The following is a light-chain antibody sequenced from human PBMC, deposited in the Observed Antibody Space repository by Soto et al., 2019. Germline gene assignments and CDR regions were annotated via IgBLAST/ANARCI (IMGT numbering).Light chain of an antibody. CDR1: QSISSW. J-gene: IGKJ2*01. V-gene: IGKV1-5*01. CDR2: DAS. Sequence: DIQMTQSPSTLSASVGDRVTITCRASQSISSWLAWYQQKPGKAPKLLIYDASSLESGVPSRFSGSGSGTEFTLTISSLQPDDFATYYCQQYNSHSYTFGQVTTLEIK. CDR3: QQYNSHSYT.